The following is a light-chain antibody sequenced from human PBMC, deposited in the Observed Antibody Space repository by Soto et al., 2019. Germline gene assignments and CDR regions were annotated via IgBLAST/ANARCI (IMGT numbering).Light chain of an antibody. Sequence: DIVMTQSPDSLAVSLGERATLSCRASQSVSSNLAWYQQKPGQAPRLLIYGASSRATGIPDRFSGSGSGTDFTLTISRLEPEDFAVYYCQQYGSSSWTFGQGTKVDIK. CDR3: QQYGSSSWT. CDR2: GAS. CDR1: QSVSSN. J-gene: IGKJ1*01. V-gene: IGKV3-20*01.